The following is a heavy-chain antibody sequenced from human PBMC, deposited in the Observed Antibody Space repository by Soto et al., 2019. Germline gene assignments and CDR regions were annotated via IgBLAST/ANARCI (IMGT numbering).Heavy chain of an antibody. CDR2: IWYDGSNK. CDR1: GFTFSSYG. CDR3: ARSYGDYVRDYYYGMDV. Sequence: GGSLRLSCAASGFTFSSYGMHWVRQAPGKGLEWVAVIWYDGSNKYYADSVKGRFTISRDNSKNTLYLQMNSLRAEDTAVYYCARSYGDYVRDYYYGMDVWGQGTTVTVSS. V-gene: IGHV3-33*01. J-gene: IGHJ6*02. D-gene: IGHD4-17*01.